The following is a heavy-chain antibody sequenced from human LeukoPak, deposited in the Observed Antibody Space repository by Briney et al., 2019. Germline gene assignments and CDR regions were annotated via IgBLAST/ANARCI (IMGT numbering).Heavy chain of an antibody. CDR3: ATGTPPYNWFDP. CDR1: GYSFTSYY. Sequence: ASVKVSCKASGYSFTSYYLYWVRQAPGQGLEWMGIINPSGGSTNYAQKFQGRVTMTEDTSTDTAYMELSSLRSEDTAVYYCATGTPPYNWFDPWGQGTLVTVSS. V-gene: IGHV1-46*01. CDR2: INPSGGST. J-gene: IGHJ5*02.